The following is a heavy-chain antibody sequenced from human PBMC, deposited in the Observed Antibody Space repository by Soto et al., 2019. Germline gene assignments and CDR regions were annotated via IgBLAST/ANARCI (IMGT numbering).Heavy chain of an antibody. J-gene: IGHJ5*02. D-gene: IGHD6-13*01. CDR3: ARGGDIAAAGQDWFDP. Sequence: PSETLSLTCAVYGESFSGYYWNWIRQPPGKGLEWIGEINHSGSTNYNPSLKSRVTISVDTSKNQFSLKLSSVTAADTAVYYCARGGDIAAAGQDWFDPWGQGTLVTVSS. CDR2: INHSGST. CDR1: GESFSGYY. V-gene: IGHV4-34*01.